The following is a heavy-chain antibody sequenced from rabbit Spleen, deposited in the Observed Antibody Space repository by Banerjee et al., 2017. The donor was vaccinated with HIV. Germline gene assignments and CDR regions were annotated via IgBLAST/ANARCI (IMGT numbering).Heavy chain of an antibody. D-gene: IGHD4-2*01. J-gene: IGHJ6*01. CDR1: GFSFSNIDC. V-gene: IGHV1S45*01. CDR2: IYGGGSGRT. Sequence: QEQLVESGGGLVQPEGSLTLTCTASGFSFSNIDCMCWVRQAPGKGLEWIGCIYGGGSGRTYYASWAKGRFTISKTSSTTVTLQGTSLTAADTATYFCARANSDWDAFVLWGPGTLVTVS. CDR3: ARANSDWDAFVL.